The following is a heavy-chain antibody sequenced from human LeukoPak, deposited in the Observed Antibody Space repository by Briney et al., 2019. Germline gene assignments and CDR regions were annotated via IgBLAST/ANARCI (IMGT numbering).Heavy chain of an antibody. CDR1: GYTFTSYG. J-gene: IGHJ4*02. CDR2: ISAYNGNT. D-gene: IGHD3-10*01. Sequence: GASVKVSCNASGYTFTSYGTSWVRQAPGQGLEWMGWISAYNGNTNYAQKLQGRVTMTTDTSTSTAYMELRSLRSDDTAVYYCARDRVPRYYYGSGSFHWGQGTLVTVSS. CDR3: ARDRVPRYYYGSGSFH. V-gene: IGHV1-18*01.